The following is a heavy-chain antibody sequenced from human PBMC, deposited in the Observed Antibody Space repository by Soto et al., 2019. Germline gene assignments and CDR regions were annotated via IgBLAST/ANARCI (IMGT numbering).Heavy chain of an antibody. CDR3: SRHGYYYSSIGNPDDS. CDR2: IRDKANNYAT. Sequence: EVQLVESGGGLVQPGGSLKLSCAASGFTFSASAIHWVRQTSGKGLEWVGRIRDKANNYATAYAASVKGRFTISRDDSKNTAYLQMNSLKTEDTAMYYCSRHGYYYSSIGNPDDSWGQGTLVTVSS. J-gene: IGHJ4*02. V-gene: IGHV3-73*02. D-gene: IGHD3-22*01. CDR1: GFTFSASA.